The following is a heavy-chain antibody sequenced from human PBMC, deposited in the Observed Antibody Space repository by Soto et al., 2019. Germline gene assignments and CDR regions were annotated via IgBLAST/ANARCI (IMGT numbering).Heavy chain of an antibody. CDR1: GYTFTSYA. J-gene: IGHJ4*02. CDR3: ARGGYCSGGSCRPLNFDY. Sequence: ASVKVSCKASGYTFTSYAMHWVRQAPGQRLEWMGWINAGNGNTKYSQKFQGRVTITRDTSASTAYMELSSLRSEDTAVYYCARGGYCSGGSCRPLNFDYWGQGTLVTVSS. D-gene: IGHD2-15*01. V-gene: IGHV1-3*01. CDR2: INAGNGNT.